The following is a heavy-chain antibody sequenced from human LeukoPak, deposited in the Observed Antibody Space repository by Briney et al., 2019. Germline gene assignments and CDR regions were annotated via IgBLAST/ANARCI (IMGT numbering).Heavy chain of an antibody. J-gene: IGHJ4*02. D-gene: IGHD6-13*01. V-gene: IGHV3-30*02. CDR3: AATKKGAAGTRY. CDR1: GITFSSYG. CDR2: IRYDGSNK. Sequence: GGSLRLSCAVSGITFSSYGMHWVRQAPGKGLEWVAFIRYDGSNKYYADSVKGRFTISRDNSKNTLYLQMNSLRAEDTAVYYCAATKKGAAGTRYWGQGTLVTVSS.